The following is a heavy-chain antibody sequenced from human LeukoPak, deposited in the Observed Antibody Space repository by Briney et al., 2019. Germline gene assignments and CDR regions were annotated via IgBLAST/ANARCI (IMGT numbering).Heavy chain of an antibody. V-gene: IGHV4-59*01. Sequence: PSETLSLTCTVSGGSISSYYWSWIRQPPGKGLEWIGYIYYSGSTNYNPSLKSRVTISVDTSKNQFSLKLSSVTAADTAVYYCARDQICSSTSCYQGASYYYYMDVWGKGTMVTVSS. J-gene: IGHJ6*03. CDR2: IYYSGST. D-gene: IGHD2-2*01. CDR1: GGSISSYY. CDR3: ARDQICSSTSCYQGASYYYYMDV.